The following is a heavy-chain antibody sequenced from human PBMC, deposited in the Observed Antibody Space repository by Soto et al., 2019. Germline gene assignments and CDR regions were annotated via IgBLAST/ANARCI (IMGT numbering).Heavy chain of an antibody. CDR1: GYTFNRYY. V-gene: IGHV1-2*04. Sequence: ASVKVSCKASGYTFNRYYMHWVRQAPGQGLEWMGWINPNSGGTNYAQKFQGWVTMTRDTSISTAYMELSRLRSDDTAVYYCARWGPAVPAATPYYYGMDVWGQGTTVTVSS. CDR3: ARWGPAVPAATPYYYGMDV. CDR2: INPNSGGT. J-gene: IGHJ6*02. D-gene: IGHD2-2*01.